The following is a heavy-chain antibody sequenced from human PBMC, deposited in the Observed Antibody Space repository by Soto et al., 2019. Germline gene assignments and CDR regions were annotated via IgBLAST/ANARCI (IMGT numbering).Heavy chain of an antibody. Sequence: EVQLVESGGGLVQPGGSLRLSCAASGFTFSTYWMHWVRQVPGKGLVWVSRMNGDGSSSSYADSVKGRFTISRDNGKNTLHLQMNSLRDEDTAVYYCASDGFGKNNHWGQGTLVTVSS. CDR3: ASDGFGKNNH. V-gene: IGHV3-74*01. CDR2: MNGDGSSS. J-gene: IGHJ5*02. D-gene: IGHD3-10*01. CDR1: GFTFSTYW.